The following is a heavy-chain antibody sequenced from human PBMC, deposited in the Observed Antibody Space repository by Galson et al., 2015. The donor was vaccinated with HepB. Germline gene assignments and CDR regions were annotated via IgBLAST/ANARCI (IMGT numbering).Heavy chain of an antibody. CDR3: ARAAAVVPTSTDLYGMDV. V-gene: IGHV3-11*05. CDR1: GFTFSDYY. Sequence: SLRLSCAASGFTFSDYYMSWIRQAPGKGLEWVSYISSSSSYTNYADSVKGRFTISRDNAKNSLYLQMNSLRAEDTAVYYCARAAAVVPTSTDLYGMDVWGQGTTVTVSS. J-gene: IGHJ6*02. D-gene: IGHD6-19*01. CDR2: ISSSSSYT.